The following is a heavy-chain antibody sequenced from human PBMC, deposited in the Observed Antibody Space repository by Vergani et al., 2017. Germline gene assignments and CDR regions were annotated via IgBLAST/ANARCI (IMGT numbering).Heavy chain of an antibody. V-gene: IGHV4-59*01. CDR2: IYYSGST. D-gene: IGHD1-7*01. CDR3: ARDNWNYHWFDP. J-gene: IGHJ5*02. Sequence: QVQLQESGPGLVKPSETLSLTCTVSGGSISSYYWSWIRQPPGTGLEWIGYIYYSGSTNYNPSLKSRVTISVDTSKNQFSLKLSSVTAADTAVYYCARDNWNYHWFDPWGQGTLVTVSS. CDR1: GGSISSYY.